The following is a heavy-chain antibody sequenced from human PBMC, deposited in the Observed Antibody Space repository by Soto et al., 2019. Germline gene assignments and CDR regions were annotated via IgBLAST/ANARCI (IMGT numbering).Heavy chain of an antibody. CDR3: VREDILGVRSFDY. Sequence: PGGSLRLSCAASGFTFSCYSVNWVRQAPGKGLEWISYISSGSKTIYYADSVKGRFIVSRDNAKNSQYLQMSSLRDEDTAVYYCVREDILGVRSFDYWGQGTLVTVSS. CDR1: GFTFSCYS. CDR2: ISSGSKTI. V-gene: IGHV3-48*02. D-gene: IGHD3-9*01. J-gene: IGHJ4*02.